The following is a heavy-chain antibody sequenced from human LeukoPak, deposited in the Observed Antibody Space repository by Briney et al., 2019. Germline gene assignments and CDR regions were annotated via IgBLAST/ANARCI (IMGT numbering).Heavy chain of an antibody. CDR1: GFTVSNVW. V-gene: IGHV3-15*01. CDR2: IKSKTDGGTT. Sequence: GGTLRFYCAASGFTVSNVWMSWVRQAPGKGLEGVGRIKSKTDGGTTDYAAPVKGRFTISRDDSKTTLYLQMNSLKLEDTAVYYCTTDATRARYSSSWLDAFDIWGQGTMVTVSS. CDR3: TTDATRARYSSSWLDAFDI. J-gene: IGHJ3*02. D-gene: IGHD6-13*01.